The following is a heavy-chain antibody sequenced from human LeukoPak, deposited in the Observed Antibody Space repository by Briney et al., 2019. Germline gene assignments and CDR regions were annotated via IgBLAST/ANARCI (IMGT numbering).Heavy chain of an antibody. CDR1: GGSISSSSYY. CDR2: IYYSGST. CDR3: ARATDSFHSSGYYYVFDY. Sequence: PSETLSLTCTVSGGSISSSSYYWGWIHQPPGKGLEWIGSIYYSGSTYYNPSLKSRVTISVDTSKNQFSLKLSSVTAADTAVYYCARATDSFHSSGYYYVFDYWGQGTLVTVSS. D-gene: IGHD3-22*01. J-gene: IGHJ4*02. V-gene: IGHV4-39*01.